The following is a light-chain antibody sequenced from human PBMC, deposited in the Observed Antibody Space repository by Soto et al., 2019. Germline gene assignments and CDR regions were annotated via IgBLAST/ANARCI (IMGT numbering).Light chain of an antibody. V-gene: IGKV1-9*01. CDR3: QQLRSYPST. J-gene: IGKJ4*01. CDR1: QDISSS. Sequence: DIQMTQSPSSLSASVGDRVTITCRASQDISSSLGWYQQKPGKAPKLLIYAASILQSGVPSRFSGSGFGTDFTLTISSLQAEDFASYFCQQLRSYPSTFGGGTKVEIK. CDR2: AAS.